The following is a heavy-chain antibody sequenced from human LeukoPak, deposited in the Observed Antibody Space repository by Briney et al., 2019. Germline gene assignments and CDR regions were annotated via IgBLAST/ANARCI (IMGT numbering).Heavy chain of an antibody. CDR2: VSTYNGRT. J-gene: IGHJ6*03. CDR3: ARGTYSSGYYYMDV. CDR1: GYTFTSYG. Sequence: GASVKVSCKASGYTFTSYGISWVRQAPGQGLEWMGWVSTYNGRTNYAQKFQGRVTMTTDTSTSTAYMELSRLRSDDTAVYYCARGTYSSGYYYMDVWGKGTTVTVSS. V-gene: IGHV1-18*01. D-gene: IGHD3-10*01.